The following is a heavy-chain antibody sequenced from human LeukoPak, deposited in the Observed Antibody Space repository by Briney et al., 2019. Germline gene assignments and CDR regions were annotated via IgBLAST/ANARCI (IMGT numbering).Heavy chain of an antibody. V-gene: IGHV3-74*01. CDR1: GFTFSSHW. CDR2: LNSDGSST. Sequence: PGGSLRLSCAASGFTFSSHWMHWVRQAPGKGLVWVSRLNSDGSSTSYADSVKGRFTISRDNAKNTLYLQLNSLRVEDTAVYYCAKDKGESGYFDYWGQGTLVTVSS. J-gene: IGHJ4*02. CDR3: AKDKGESGYFDY. D-gene: IGHD1-26*01.